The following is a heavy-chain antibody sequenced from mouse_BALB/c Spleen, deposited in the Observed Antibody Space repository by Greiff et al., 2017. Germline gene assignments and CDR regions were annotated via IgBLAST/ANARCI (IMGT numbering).Heavy chain of an antibody. V-gene: IGHV1-69*02. CDR2: IYPSDSYT. D-gene: IGHD1-1*01. Sequence: QVQLQQPGAELVRPGASVKLSCKASGYTFTSYWINWVKQRPGQGLEWIGNIYPSDSYTNYNQKFKDKATLTVDKSSSTAYMQLSSPTSEDSAVYYGTRRGYDSGQYYAMDYWGQGTSVTVSS. J-gene: IGHJ4*01. CDR1: GYTFTSYW. CDR3: TRRGYDSGQYYAMDY.